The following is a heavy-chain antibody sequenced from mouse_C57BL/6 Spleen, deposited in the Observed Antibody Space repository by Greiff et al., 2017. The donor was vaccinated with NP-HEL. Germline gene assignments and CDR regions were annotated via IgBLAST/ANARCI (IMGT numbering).Heavy chain of an antibody. D-gene: IGHD2-4*01. CDR2: IDPNSGGT. Sequence: QVQLQQPGAELVKPGASVKLSCKASGYTFTSYWMHWVKQRPGRGLEWIGRIDPNSGGTKYNEKFKSKATLTVDKPSSTAYMQLSSLTSEDSAVYYCARSPIYYDYDVPFAYWGQGTLVTVSA. V-gene: IGHV1-72*01. J-gene: IGHJ3*01. CDR3: ARSPIYYDYDVPFAY. CDR1: GYTFTSYW.